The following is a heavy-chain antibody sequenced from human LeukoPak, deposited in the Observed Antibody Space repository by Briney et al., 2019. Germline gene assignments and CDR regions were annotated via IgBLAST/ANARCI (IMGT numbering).Heavy chain of an antibody. V-gene: IGHV3-64D*06. Sequence: GGSLRLSCSASGFIFNSYVMHWVRQAPGKGLEYVSAISSNGGSTYYADSVKGRFTISRDNSKNTLDLQMSSLRAEDTAVYYCVKEGRYCSSTSCFDYWGQGTLVTVSS. CDR1: GFIFNSYV. CDR3: VKEGRYCSSTSCFDY. CDR2: ISSNGGST. J-gene: IGHJ4*02. D-gene: IGHD2-2*01.